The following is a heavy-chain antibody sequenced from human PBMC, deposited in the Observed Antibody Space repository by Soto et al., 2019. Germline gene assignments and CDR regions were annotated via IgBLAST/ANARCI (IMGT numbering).Heavy chain of an antibody. D-gene: IGHD3-10*01. J-gene: IGHJ5*02. Sequence: QLLQSGGGLVQPGGSLTLSCAASGFTFGTTDMSWVRQAPGEGLEWVSTIDGSVGITYYADSVKGRFTISRDNSRNTVYLQMNSLRGDDTALYYCVKNSGWFNTWGQGALVTVSS. CDR3: VKNSGWFNT. CDR2: IDGSVGIT. CDR1: GFTFGTTD. V-gene: IGHV3-23*01.